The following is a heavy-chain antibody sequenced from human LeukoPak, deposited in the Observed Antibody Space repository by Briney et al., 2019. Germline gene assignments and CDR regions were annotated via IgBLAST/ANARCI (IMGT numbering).Heavy chain of an antibody. Sequence: SGTLSLTCAVSGGSISSGSYYWSWIRQPAGKGLEWIGRIYTSGSTNYNPSLKSRVTISVDTSKNQFSLKLSSVTAADTAVYYCARRGRYYGSGSYYNDDWGQGTLVTVSS. CDR2: IYTSGST. CDR1: GGSISSGSYY. V-gene: IGHV4-61*02. D-gene: IGHD3-10*01. CDR3: ARRGRYYGSGSYYNDD. J-gene: IGHJ4*02.